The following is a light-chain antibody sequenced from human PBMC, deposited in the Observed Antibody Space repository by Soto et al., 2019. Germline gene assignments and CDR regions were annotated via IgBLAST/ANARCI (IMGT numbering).Light chain of an antibody. J-gene: IGKJ4*01. CDR1: QGISSY. Sequence: DTQLTQSPSFLSASVGDRVTITCRASQGISSYLAWYQQKPGKAPKLLIYATSTLQSGVPSRFSGSESGAEFTLTISSLQPEDFATYFCLQLNSYPLTFGGGTRVEIE. CDR3: LQLNSYPLT. CDR2: ATS. V-gene: IGKV1-9*01.